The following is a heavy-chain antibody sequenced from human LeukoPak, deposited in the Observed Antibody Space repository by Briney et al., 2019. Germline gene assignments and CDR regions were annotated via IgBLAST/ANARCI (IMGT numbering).Heavy chain of an antibody. CDR3: ARGRRWFGESRGRIYNWFDP. V-gene: IGHV4-34*01. J-gene: IGHJ5*02. D-gene: IGHD3-10*01. CDR2: INHSGST. CDR1: GGSFSCYY. Sequence: SETLSLTCAVYGGSFSCYYWSWIRQPPGKGLEWIGEINHSGSTNYNPSLKSRVTISVDTSKNQFSLKLSSVTAADTAVYYCARGRRWFGESRGRIYNWFDPWGQGTLVTVSS.